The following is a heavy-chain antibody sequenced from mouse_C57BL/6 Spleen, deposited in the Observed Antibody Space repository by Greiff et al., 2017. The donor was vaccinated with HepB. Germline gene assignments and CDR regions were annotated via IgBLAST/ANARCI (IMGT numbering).Heavy chain of an antibody. CDR3: ARHGSAWFAY. V-gene: IGHV5-6*01. Sequence: EVNVVESGGDLVKPGGSLKLSCAASGFTFSSYGMSWVRQTPDKRLEWVATISSGGSYTYYPDSVKGRFTISRDNAKNTLDLQMSSLKSEDTAMYYCARHGSAWFAYWGQGTLVTVSA. CDR2: ISSGGSYT. D-gene: IGHD1-1*01. J-gene: IGHJ3*01. CDR1: GFTFSSYG.